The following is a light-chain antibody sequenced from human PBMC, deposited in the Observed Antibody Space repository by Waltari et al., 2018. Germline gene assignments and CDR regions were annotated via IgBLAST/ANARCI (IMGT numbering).Light chain of an antibody. J-gene: IGLJ3*02. V-gene: IGLV3-21*04. CDR1: DIGRKN. CDR3: QVWDRGAHWV. CDR2: YDS. Sequence: SYVLTQPPSVSVAPGKTARITCGGNDIGRKNGHGYQQRPGRAPLLVIYYDSDRPSGIPERLSGSKSGNTATLTISRVEVGDEADYYCQVWDRGAHWVFGGGTKLTVL.